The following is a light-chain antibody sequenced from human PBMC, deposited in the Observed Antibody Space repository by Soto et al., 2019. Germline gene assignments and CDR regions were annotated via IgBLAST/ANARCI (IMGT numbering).Light chain of an antibody. CDR3: QQTYSTPYT. CDR2: AAS. CDR1: QSISNY. J-gene: IGKJ2*01. Sequence: DLQMTQSPSSLSASVGDRVTITCRASQSISNYLNWYQQKPGKAPKFLIYAASSLQSGVPSRFSGSGSGTDFTLTISSLQPEDFAIYYCQQTYSTPYTFGQGTKLEIK. V-gene: IGKV1-39*01.